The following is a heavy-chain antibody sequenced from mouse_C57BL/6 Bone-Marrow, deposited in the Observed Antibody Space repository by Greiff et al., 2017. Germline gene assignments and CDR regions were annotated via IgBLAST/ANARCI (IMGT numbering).Heavy chain of an antibody. CDR3: ARSRSNYPYYFDY. CDR2: IDPNSGGT. V-gene: IGHV1-72*01. Sequence: QVQLQQPGAELVKPGASVKLSCKASGYTFTSYWMHWVKQRPGRGLEWIGRIDPNSGGTKYNEKFKSKDTLTVDKPSSPAYIQLSSLTSADSAVYYCARSRSNYPYYFDYWGQGTTLTVSS. D-gene: IGHD2-5*01. CDR1: GYTFTSYW. J-gene: IGHJ2*01.